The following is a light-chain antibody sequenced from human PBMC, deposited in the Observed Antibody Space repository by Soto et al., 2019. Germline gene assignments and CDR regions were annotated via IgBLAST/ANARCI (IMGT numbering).Light chain of an antibody. CDR3: HQYGISP. V-gene: IGKV3-20*01. CDR2: DAS. CDR1: QNVASS. Sequence: EFVLTQSPGTLSLSPGERTTLSCRASQNVASSLAWYQQKPGQAPRLLIYDASTRATGIPARFTGSGSGTDFTLTISSLEPEDFAVYYCHQYGISPFGGGTKVDIK. J-gene: IGKJ4*01.